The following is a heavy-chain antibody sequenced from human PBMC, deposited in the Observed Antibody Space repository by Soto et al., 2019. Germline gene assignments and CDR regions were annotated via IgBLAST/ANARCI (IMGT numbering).Heavy chain of an antibody. Sequence: PGGSLRLSCAASGFTFSDYAMHWVRQAPGKGLEWVAVVSHDGRNTHYADSVKGRFTISRDDAKNSLSLQMNSLRAEDTAVYYCARPNGESIHYYHGMDVWGQGTTVTVAS. D-gene: IGHD3-10*01. CDR3: ARPNGESIHYYHGMDV. V-gene: IGHV3-30*03. CDR2: VSHDGRNT. CDR1: GFTFSDYA. J-gene: IGHJ6*02.